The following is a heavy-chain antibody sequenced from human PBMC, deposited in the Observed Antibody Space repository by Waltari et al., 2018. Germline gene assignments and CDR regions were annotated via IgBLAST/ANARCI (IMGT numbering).Heavy chain of an antibody. J-gene: IGHJ4*02. D-gene: IGHD2-15*01. CDR2: SENERRTT. Sequence: EVQLVESGGALVQPGGSLRLSCAVSGFDFNYFWVYWVRQTPGKGLIWGSHSENERRTTIYAYSVKGRFTISKDDAKNMLYLEMNSLRVDDTAIYYCARGGSGGSLDFWGQGTLVTVSS. CDR3: ARGGSGGSLDF. CDR1: GFDFNYFW. V-gene: IGHV3-74*01.